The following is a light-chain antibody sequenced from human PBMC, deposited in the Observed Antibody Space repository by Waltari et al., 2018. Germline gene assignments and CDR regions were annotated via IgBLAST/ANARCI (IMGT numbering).Light chain of an antibody. J-gene: IGLJ3*02. CDR1: SSNIGSPYN. CDR2: DDS. Sequence: QSVLTQPPSVSGAPGQRVTIPCPGSSSNIGSPYNVHWYQQLPGTAPKLLIYDDSHRPSGVPDRFSGSKSGTSASLAITELRAEDEAEYYCQSYDSDLIGVAFGGGTKVTVL. V-gene: IGLV1-40*01. CDR3: QSYDSDLIGVA.